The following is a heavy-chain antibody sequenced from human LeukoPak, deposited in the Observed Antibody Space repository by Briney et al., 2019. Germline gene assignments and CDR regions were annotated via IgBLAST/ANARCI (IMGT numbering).Heavy chain of an antibody. CDR2: IYYSGST. CDR1: GGSISSYY. Sequence: SETLSLTCTVSGGSISSYYWSWIRQPPGKGLEWIGYIYYSGSTNYNPSLKSRVTISVDTSKNQFSLKLSSVTAADTAVYYCALVGATMGALDYWGQGTLVTVSS. V-gene: IGHV4-59*12. D-gene: IGHD1-26*01. J-gene: IGHJ4*02. CDR3: ALVGATMGALDY.